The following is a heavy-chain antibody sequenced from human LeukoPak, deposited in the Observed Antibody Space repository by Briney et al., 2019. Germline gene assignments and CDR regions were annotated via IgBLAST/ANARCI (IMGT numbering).Heavy chain of an antibody. J-gene: IGHJ6*03. CDR1: GFTFSSYA. Sequence: GGSLKLSCAASGFTFSSYAMHWVRQAPGKGLEWVAVISYDGSNKYYADSVKGRFTISRDNSKNTLYLQMNSLRAEDTAVYYCARGVGGSGSSNPYYYYYMDVWGKGTTVTVSS. D-gene: IGHD3-10*01. CDR3: ARGVGGSGSSNPYYYYYMDV. V-gene: IGHV3-30-3*01. CDR2: ISYDGSNK.